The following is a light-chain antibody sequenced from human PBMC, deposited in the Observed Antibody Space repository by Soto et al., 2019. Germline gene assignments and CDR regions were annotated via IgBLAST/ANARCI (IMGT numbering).Light chain of an antibody. J-gene: IGKJ1*01. CDR2: DAS. CDR1: QSISSW. V-gene: IGKV1-5*01. Sequence: DIQMTQSPSTLSASVGARVTITCRASQSISSWVAWYQQKPGKAPKLLIHDASSLESGVPSRFSGSGSGTEFTLTISSLQPDDFATYYCQQYNSYSWTFGQGTKVDI. CDR3: QQYNSYSWT.